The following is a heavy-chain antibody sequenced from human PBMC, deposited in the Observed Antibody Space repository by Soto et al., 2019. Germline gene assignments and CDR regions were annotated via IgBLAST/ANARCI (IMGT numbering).Heavy chain of an antibody. Sequence: QVQLVQSGAEVKKPGSSVKVSCKASGGTCSSYTISWVRQAPGQGLEWLGRIIPILGIANYAQKFQGRVTITADKSTSTAYMELSSLRSEDTAVYYCSRNFAHYEIDYWVQGTLVIVSS. CDR3: SRNFAHYEIDY. D-gene: IGHD4-17*01. CDR1: GGTCSSYT. J-gene: IGHJ4*02. CDR2: IIPILGIA. V-gene: IGHV1-69*02.